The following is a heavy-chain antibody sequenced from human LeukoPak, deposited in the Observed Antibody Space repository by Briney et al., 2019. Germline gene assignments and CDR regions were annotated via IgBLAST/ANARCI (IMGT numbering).Heavy chain of an antibody. CDR3: ARQSDYGDYWYDY. V-gene: IGHV4-59*08. CDR2: IYYSGST. D-gene: IGHD4-17*01. J-gene: IGHJ4*02. CDR1: GGSISSCY. Sequence: SETLSLTCTVSGGSISSCYWSWIRQPPGKGLEWIGYIYYSGSTNYNPSLKSRVTISVDTSKNQFSLKLSSVTAADTAVYYCARQSDYGDYWYDYWGQGTLVTVSS.